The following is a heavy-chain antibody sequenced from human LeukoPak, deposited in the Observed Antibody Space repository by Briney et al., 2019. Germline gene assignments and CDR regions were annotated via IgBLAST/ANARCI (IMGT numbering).Heavy chain of an antibody. CDR3: ARKVAVAGRTRTTTYYFDY. CDR2: ISAYNGNT. V-gene: IGHV1-18*01. D-gene: IGHD6-19*01. Sequence: ASVKVSCKASGYTFTSYGISWVRQAPGQGLEWMGWISAYNGNTNYAQKLQGRVTMTTDTSTSTAYMELRSLRSDDTAMYYCARKVAVAGRTRTTTYYFDYWGQGTLVTVSS. J-gene: IGHJ4*02. CDR1: GYTFTSYG.